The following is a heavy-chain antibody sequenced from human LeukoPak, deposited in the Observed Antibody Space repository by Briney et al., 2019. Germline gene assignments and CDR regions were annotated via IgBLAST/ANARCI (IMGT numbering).Heavy chain of an antibody. V-gene: IGHV4-4*07. D-gene: IGHD6-19*01. CDR3: ARDGYNSGYSRFEY. J-gene: IGHJ4*02. CDR2: IYSSGGT. CDR1: GVSISSYY. Sequence: SETLSLTCTVFGVSISSYYWSWIRQPAGEGLEWIGRIYSSGGTNYNPSLKSRVTMSVDTSKNQLSLKLSSVTAADTAVYYCARDGYNSGYSRFEYRGQGTPVTVSS.